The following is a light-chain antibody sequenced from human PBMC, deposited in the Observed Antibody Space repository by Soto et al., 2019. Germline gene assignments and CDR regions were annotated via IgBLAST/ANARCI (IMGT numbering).Light chain of an antibody. CDR2: GAS. V-gene: IGKV3-20*01. Sequence: EIVLTQSPGTLSLSPGERATLSCRASQSVSSSYLGRYQQKPGQAPRLLIYGASSRATGIPDRFSGSGSGTDFTLTISRLEPEDFAVYYCQQYGSSPWTFGQGTKVEIK. CDR3: QQYGSSPWT. CDR1: QSVSSSY. J-gene: IGKJ1*01.